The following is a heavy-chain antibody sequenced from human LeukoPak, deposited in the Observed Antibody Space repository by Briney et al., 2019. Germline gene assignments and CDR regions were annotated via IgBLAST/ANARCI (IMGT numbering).Heavy chain of an antibody. V-gene: IGHV3-53*01. CDR2: IYTGGSA. CDR1: VFTVSTIH. CDR3: VSGTIFGVTITDC. D-gene: IGHD3-3*01. Sequence: GGSLRLSCAASVFTVSTIHISWVPQAPGEGLEWVSIIYTGGSAQYAESVKGRFTISRDSSRNTVYLQMNSLRAEDTAVYYCVSGTIFGVTITDCWGQGTLVTVSS. J-gene: IGHJ4*02.